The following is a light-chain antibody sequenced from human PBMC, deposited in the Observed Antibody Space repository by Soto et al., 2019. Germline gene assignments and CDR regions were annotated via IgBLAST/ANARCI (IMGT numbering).Light chain of an antibody. V-gene: IGKV3-20*01. CDR1: QSVTYDQ. CDR3: QQYGDLPPS. Sequence: EIGLTQSPDTLSLSPGERATLSCRASQSVTYDQLAWYRQTPGQAPRLLIYGASSRAAGIPDRFSGSGSGTDFTLTISRLEPEDFVVYHCQQYGDLPPSFGQGTKVEIK. CDR2: GAS. J-gene: IGKJ1*01.